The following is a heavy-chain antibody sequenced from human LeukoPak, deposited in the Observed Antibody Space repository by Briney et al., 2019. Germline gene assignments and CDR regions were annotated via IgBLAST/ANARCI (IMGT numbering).Heavy chain of an antibody. CDR3: TTDPSVDIVATMVDY. V-gene: IGHV3-23*01. Sequence: GGSLRLSCAASGFTFSSYGMSWVRQAPGKGLEWVSAISVSGGSTYYADSVKGRFTISRDNSKNTLYLQMNSLKTEDTAVYYCTTDPSVDIVATMVDYWGQGTLVTVSS. J-gene: IGHJ4*02. CDR1: GFTFSSYG. CDR2: ISVSGGST. D-gene: IGHD5-12*01.